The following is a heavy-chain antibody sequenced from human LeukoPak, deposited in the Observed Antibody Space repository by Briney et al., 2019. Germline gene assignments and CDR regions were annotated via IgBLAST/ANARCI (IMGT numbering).Heavy chain of an antibody. CDR3: ARGSPLDSSGMSSYMDV. Sequence: PGGSLRLSCAASGFTYSSYTIHWVRQAPGKGLEWVAVISYDGNNEYYAESVKGRFTISRDNSKNTLYLQMNSLRAEDTAVYYCARGSPLDSSGMSSYMDVWGKGTTVTVSS. CDR2: ISYDGNNE. CDR1: GFTYSSYT. J-gene: IGHJ6*03. D-gene: IGHD3-22*01. V-gene: IGHV3-30-3*01.